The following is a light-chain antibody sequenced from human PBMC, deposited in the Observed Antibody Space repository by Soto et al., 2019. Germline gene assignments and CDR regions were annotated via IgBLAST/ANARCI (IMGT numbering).Light chain of an antibody. CDR2: DAS. Sequence: VMTQSPTTLSVSPGETATLSCRASQNIDSRLAWYQQSPGRSPRLLIYDASTRATDIPVRFSGSGSGTDFTLTIAGLQSEDVAVYYCQHYGNRKVFGLGTKV. CDR3: QHYGNRKV. V-gene: IGKV3-15*01. J-gene: IGKJ1*01. CDR1: QNIDSR.